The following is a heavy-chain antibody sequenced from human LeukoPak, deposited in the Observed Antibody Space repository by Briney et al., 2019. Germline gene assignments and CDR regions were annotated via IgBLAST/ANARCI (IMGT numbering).Heavy chain of an antibody. J-gene: IGHJ3*02. CDR1: GGTFSNSA. Sequence: PVKVSCKASGGTFSNSAISWVRQAPGQGPEWMGGIIPIFGSANYAQKFQGRVTITADESTSTAYMELSSLRSEDTAVYYCATDDSSGFTDAFDIWGQGTMVTVSS. CDR2: IIPIFGSA. D-gene: IGHD3-22*01. CDR3: ATDDSSGFTDAFDI. V-gene: IGHV1-69*13.